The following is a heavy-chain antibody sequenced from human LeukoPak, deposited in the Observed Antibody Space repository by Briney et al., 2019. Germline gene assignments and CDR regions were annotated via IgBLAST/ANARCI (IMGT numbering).Heavy chain of an antibody. CDR3: AKGAYDYIEIGYFDS. D-gene: IGHD5-12*01. CDR2: LIGSSGST. CDR1: GFTSTNYA. J-gene: IGHJ4*02. Sequence: PGGSLRLSCAASGFTSTNYAMNWVRQAPGKGLEWVSVLIGSSGSTDYADSVKGRFTISRDTSKNTLSLQMNSLRAEDTAIYYCAKGAYDYIEIGYFDSWGQGTLVTVSS. V-gene: IGHV3-23*01.